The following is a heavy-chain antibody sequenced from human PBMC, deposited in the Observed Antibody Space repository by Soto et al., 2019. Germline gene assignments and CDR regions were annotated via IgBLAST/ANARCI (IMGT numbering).Heavy chain of an antibody. D-gene: IGHD1-1*01. Sequence: ASVKVSCKASGYTFTSYDINWVRQATGQGLEWMGWINPNNGNTGYAQKFQGRVTMTRSTSISTAYMELSSLRSHDTAVYFCARTSSGTRGGFDPWGQGTRVTVS. CDR1: GYTFTSYD. CDR3: ARTSSGTRGGFDP. J-gene: IGHJ5*02. V-gene: IGHV1-8*01. CDR2: INPNNGNT.